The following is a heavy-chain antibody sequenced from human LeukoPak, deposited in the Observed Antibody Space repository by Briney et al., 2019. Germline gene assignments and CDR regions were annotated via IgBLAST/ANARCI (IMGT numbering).Heavy chain of an antibody. CDR3: ARGRGSYPYYFDY. CDR1: GGSISSSSYY. J-gene: IGHJ4*02. D-gene: IGHD1-26*01. Sequence: SETLSLTCTVSGGSISSSSYYWGWIRQPPGKGLEWIGSIYYSGSTYYNPSLKSRVTISVDTSKNQFSLKLSSVTAADTAVYYCARGRGSYPYYFDYWGQGTLVTVSS. V-gene: IGHV4-39*07. CDR2: IYYSGST.